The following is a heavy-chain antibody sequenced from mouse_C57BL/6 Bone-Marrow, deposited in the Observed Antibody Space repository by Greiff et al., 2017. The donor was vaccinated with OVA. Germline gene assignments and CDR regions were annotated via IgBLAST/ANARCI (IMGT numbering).Heavy chain of an antibody. J-gene: IGHJ3*01. CDR1: GYAFSSYW. CDR2: IYPGDGDT. V-gene: IGHV1-80*01. D-gene: IGHD2-4*01. CDR3: ARGDYGGAWFAY. Sequence: VKLQESGAELVKPGASVKISCKASGYAFSSYWMNWVKQRPGKGLEWIGQIYPGDGDTNYNGKFKGKATLTADKSSSTAYMQLSSLTSEDSAVYCCARGDYGGAWFAYWGQGTLVTVSA.